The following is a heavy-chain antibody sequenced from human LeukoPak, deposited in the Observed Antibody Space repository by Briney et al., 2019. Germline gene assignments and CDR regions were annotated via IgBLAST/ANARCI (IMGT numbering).Heavy chain of an antibody. CDR2: INAGNGNT. D-gene: IGHD6-19*01. Sequence: ASVKVSCKASGYTFTSYAMHWVRQAPGQRLEWMGWINAGNGNTKYSQKFQGRVTITRDTSASTAYMVLSSLRSEDTAVYYCARARIAVAGTFDYWGQGTLVTVSS. CDR3: ARARIAVAGTFDY. CDR1: GYTFTSYA. V-gene: IGHV1-3*01. J-gene: IGHJ4*02.